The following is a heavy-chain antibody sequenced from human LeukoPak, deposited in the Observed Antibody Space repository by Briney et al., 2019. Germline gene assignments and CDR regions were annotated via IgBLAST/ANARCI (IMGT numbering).Heavy chain of an antibody. J-gene: IGHJ4*02. V-gene: IGHV3-11*01. CDR3: AREVGATYFDY. D-gene: IGHD1-26*01. CDR1: GFTFSDYY. Sequence: GGSLRLSCAASGFTFSDYYISWIRQAQGKGLEWVSYISSSGGTIYYADSVRGRFTISRDNAKNSLSLQMNSLRAEDTAVYFCAREVGATYFDYWGQGTLVTVSS. CDR2: ISSSGGTI.